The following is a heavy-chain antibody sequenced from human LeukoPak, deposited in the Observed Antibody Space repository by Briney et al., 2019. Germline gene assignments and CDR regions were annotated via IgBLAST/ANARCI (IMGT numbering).Heavy chain of an antibody. Sequence: GGSLRLSCAASGFTFSSYEMNWVRQAPGKGLEWVSYISSSGSTIYYADSVKGRFTISRDNAKNSLYLQMNSLRAEDTAVYYCARVVTIFGVVIGFDPWGQGTLATVSS. CDR3: ARVVTIFGVVIGFDP. J-gene: IGHJ5*02. CDR1: GFTFSSYE. V-gene: IGHV3-48*03. CDR2: ISSSGSTI. D-gene: IGHD3-3*01.